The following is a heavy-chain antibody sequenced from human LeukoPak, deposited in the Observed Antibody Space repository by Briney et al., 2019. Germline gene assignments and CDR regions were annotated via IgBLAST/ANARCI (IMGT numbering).Heavy chain of an antibody. J-gene: IGHJ6*02. CDR1: GYTFTSYD. Sequence: EASVKVSCKASGYTFTSYDINWVRQATGQGLEWMGWMNPNSGNTGYAQKFQGRVTMTRNTSISTAHMELSSLRSEDTAVYYCARGALRYFDWLPRIYYYYYGMDVWGQGTTVTVSS. CDR2: MNPNSGNT. CDR3: ARGALRYFDWLPRIYYYYYGMDV. D-gene: IGHD3-9*01. V-gene: IGHV1-8*01.